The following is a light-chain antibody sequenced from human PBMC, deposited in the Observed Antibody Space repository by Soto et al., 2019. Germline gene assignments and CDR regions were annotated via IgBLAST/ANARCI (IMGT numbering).Light chain of an antibody. J-gene: IGKJ4*01. CDR1: QSISIY. V-gene: IGKV1-39*01. CDR3: QQSYDTPLT. CDR2: GAS. Sequence: DIQLTQSPSSLSASVGDRVIVTCRASQSISIYLNWYRQKPGKAPELLIYGASNLQSGVPSKFSGSGSGTDFTLTISRLQPEDFATYYCQQSYDTPLTFGGGTKVDIK.